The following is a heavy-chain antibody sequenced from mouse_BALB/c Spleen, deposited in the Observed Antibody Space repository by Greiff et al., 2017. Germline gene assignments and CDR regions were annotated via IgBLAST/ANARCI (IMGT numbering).Heavy chain of an antibody. CDR3: ARSDYGNFYWYFDV. CDR1: GFTFSSFG. J-gene: IGHJ1*01. Sequence: EVKVEESGGGLVQPGGSRKLSCAASGFTFSSFGMHWVRQAPEKGLEWVAYISSGSSTIYYADTVKGRFTISRDNPKNTLFLQMTSLRSEDTAMYYCARSDYGNFYWYFDVWGAGTTVTVSS. V-gene: IGHV5-17*02. CDR2: ISSGSSTI. D-gene: IGHD2-1*01.